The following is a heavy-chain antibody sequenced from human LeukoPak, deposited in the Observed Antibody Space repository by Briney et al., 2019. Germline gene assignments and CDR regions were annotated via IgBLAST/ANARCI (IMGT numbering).Heavy chain of an antibody. D-gene: IGHD2-2*02. CDR3: ARGLYCSSTSCYNAFDI. CDR2: TNHSGST. Sequence: SETLSLTCAVYGGSFSGYYWSWIRQPPGKGLEWIGETNHSGSTNYNPSLKSRVTISVDTSKNQFSLKLSSVTAADTAVYYCARGLYCSSTSCYNAFDIWGQGTMVTVSS. V-gene: IGHV4-34*01. CDR1: GGSFSGYY. J-gene: IGHJ3*02.